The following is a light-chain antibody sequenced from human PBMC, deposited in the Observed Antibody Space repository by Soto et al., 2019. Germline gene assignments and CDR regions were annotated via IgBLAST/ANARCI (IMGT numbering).Light chain of an antibody. CDR3: LQYGNWPEYT. CDR1: EIINSGY. J-gene: IGKJ2*01. V-gene: IGKV3-15*01. Sequence: ENLLTQSPDTLSLSAGERATLFCRASEIINSGYLAWYQQKPGRAPRLLIYGASTRITGVPARFSGSGSVTEFTLTITSLQSDDFAVYYCLQYGNWPEYTFGQGTKLQIK. CDR2: GAS.